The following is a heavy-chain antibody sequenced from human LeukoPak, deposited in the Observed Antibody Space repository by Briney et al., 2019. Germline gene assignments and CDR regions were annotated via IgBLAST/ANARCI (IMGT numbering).Heavy chain of an antibody. CDR1: GFIFDDYA. D-gene: IGHD2-15*01. Sequence: GRSLRVFCTASGFIFDDYAMHWVRQAPGKGLEGVSGISWRSGSIEYADSVEGRFTISRDNSKNTLYLQMNSLRAEDTAVYYCAKKGGWQLPTNYFDYWGQGTLVTVSS. CDR3: AKKGGWQLPTNYFDY. V-gene: IGHV3-9*01. J-gene: IGHJ4*02. CDR2: ISWRSGSI.